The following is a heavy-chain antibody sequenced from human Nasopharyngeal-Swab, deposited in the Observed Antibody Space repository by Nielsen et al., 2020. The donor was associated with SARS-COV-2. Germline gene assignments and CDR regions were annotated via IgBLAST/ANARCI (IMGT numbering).Heavy chain of an antibody. CDR3: ASGQCINGVCNPTDGLDV. CDR2: ITPFNGNA. CDR1: GFSITYRF. D-gene: IGHD2-8*01. Sequence: SAKVSCKASGFSITYRFLHWMLHAPGQALEWMGWITPFNGNAKYAQKFQGRVSITRDGSRTTASLELSSLRPDDTAMYFCASGQCINGVCNPTDGLDVWGQGTSVTVS. V-gene: IGHV1-45*02. J-gene: IGHJ6*02.